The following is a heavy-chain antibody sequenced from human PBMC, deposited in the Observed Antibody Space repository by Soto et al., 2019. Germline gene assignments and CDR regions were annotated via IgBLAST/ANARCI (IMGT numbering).Heavy chain of an antibody. Sequence: ASVKVSCKASGYTFTSYVMRWVRQAPGQRLEWMGWINAGNGNTEYSQKFQGRVTITSDTSASTAYMELSSLKSEDTAVYYCARYSGSYRDAFDIWGQGTMVTVSS. D-gene: IGHD1-26*01. CDR3: ARYSGSYRDAFDI. J-gene: IGHJ3*02. CDR1: GYTFTSYV. CDR2: INAGNGNT. V-gene: IGHV1-3*01.